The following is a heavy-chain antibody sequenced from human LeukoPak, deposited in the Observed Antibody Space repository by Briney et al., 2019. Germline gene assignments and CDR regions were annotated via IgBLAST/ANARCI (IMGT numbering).Heavy chain of an antibody. Sequence: SETLSLTCAVYGGSFSGYYWSGIRQPPGKGLEWIGEINHSGSTNYNPSLESRVTISVDTSKNQFSLKLSSATAADTAVYYCARVSGYWGQGTLVTVSS. V-gene: IGHV4-34*01. J-gene: IGHJ4*02. CDR3: ARVSGY. D-gene: IGHD2/OR15-2a*01. CDR1: GGSFSGYY. CDR2: INHSGST.